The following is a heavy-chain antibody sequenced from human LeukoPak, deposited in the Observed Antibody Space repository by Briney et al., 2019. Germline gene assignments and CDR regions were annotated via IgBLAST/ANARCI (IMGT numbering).Heavy chain of an antibody. CDR1: GGSISSSGYS. D-gene: IGHD7-27*01. Sequence: SETLSLTCTVSGGSISSSGYSWGWIRQPPGKGLEWIGNINYSGSTYYNPSLKSRVTIFVDTSKNQFSLKVTSVTAADTAVYFCARRVTGDLRRFDYWGQGTLVTVSS. CDR3: ARRVTGDLRRFDY. J-gene: IGHJ4*02. CDR2: INYSGST. V-gene: IGHV4-39*01.